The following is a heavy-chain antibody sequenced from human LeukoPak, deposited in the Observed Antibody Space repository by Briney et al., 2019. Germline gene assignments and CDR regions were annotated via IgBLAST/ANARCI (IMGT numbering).Heavy chain of an antibody. CDR1: GFTFSSYS. D-gene: IGHD3-9*01. CDR2: ISSSRGYI. Sequence: GGSLRLSCAASGFTFSSYSMKWVRQAAGKGVEWVSSISSSRGYIYYADAVKGRFTISRDNAKNSLYLQMNSLRAEHTAVYYCARDGGQYYDILTGYSLDYWGQGTLVTVSS. V-gene: IGHV3-21*01. J-gene: IGHJ4*02. CDR3: ARDGGQYYDILTGYSLDY.